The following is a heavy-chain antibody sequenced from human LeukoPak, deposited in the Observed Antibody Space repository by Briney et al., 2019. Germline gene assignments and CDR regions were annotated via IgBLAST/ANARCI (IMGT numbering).Heavy chain of an antibody. CDR3: AKQGATAEAAGGDFDY. J-gene: IGHJ4*02. CDR1: GFTFSSYA. D-gene: IGHD6-19*01. V-gene: IGHV3-23*01. CDR2: ISGSGGST. Sequence: GGSLRLSCAASGFTFSSYAMNWVRQAPGKGLEWVSGISGSGGSTYYADSVKGRFTISRDNSKNTLYLQMNSLRAEDTAVYYCAKQGATAEAAGGDFDYWGQGTLVTVSS.